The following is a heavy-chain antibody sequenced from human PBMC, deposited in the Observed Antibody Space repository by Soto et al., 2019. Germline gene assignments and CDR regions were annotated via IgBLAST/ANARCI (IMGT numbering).Heavy chain of an antibody. Sequence: PSETLSLTCTVSGGSISSGGYYWSWIRQHPGKGLEWIGYIYYSGSTYYNPSLKSRVTISVDTSKNQFSLKLSSVTAADTAVYYCATPGPPGTGYFHYWGQGTLVTVSS. CDR2: IYYSGST. D-gene: IGHD2-8*02. J-gene: IGHJ1*01. CDR1: GGSISSGGYY. CDR3: ATPGPPGTGYFHY. V-gene: IGHV4-31*03.